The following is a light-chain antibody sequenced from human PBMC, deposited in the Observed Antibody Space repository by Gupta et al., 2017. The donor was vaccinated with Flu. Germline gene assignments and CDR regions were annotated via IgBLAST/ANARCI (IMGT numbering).Light chain of an antibody. CDR3: QQRSNWPT. J-gene: IGKJ1*01. V-gene: IGKV3-11*01. Sequence: EIVLTQSPVTLSMSPGERATLSCRASQSVSNSLAWYQQKPGQAPRLLIYDISHRATGVSDRFSGSGYGTDFTLTISSLEPDDFAVYYCQQRSNWPTFGQGTKVEMK. CDR2: DIS. CDR1: QSVSNS.